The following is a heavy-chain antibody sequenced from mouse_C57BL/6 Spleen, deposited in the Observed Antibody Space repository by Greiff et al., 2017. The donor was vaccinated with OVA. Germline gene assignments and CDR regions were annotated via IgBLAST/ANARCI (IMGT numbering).Heavy chain of an antibody. CDR2: ISDGGSYT. J-gene: IGHJ2*01. V-gene: IGHV5-4*01. Sequence: EVMLVESGGGLVKPGGSLKLSCAASGFTFSSYAMSWVRQTPEKRLEWVATISDGGSYTYYPDNVKGRFTISRDNAKNNLYLQMSHLKSEDKAMDYCARDKEWYCDYWGQGTTLTVSS. CDR1: GFTFSSYA. CDR3: ARDKEWYCDY. D-gene: IGHD1-3*01.